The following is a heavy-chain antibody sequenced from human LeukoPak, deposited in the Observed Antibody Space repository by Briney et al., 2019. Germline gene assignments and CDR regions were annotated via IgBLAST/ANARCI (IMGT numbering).Heavy chain of an antibody. J-gene: IGHJ4*02. V-gene: IGHV1-18*04. CDR2: ISAYNGNT. Sequence: ASVKVSCKASGYTFTSYYMHWVRQAPGQGLEWMGWISAYNGNTNYAQKLQGRVTMTTDTSTSTAYMELRSLRSDDTAVYYCAREGDSSGWPLIDYWGQGTLVTVSS. CDR1: GYTFTSYY. CDR3: AREGDSSGWPLIDY. D-gene: IGHD6-19*01.